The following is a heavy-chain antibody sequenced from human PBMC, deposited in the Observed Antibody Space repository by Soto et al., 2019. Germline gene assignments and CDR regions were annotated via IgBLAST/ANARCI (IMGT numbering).Heavy chain of an antibody. Sequence: QVQLVESVGGLVKPGGALRLSCEAPGFTFSGYYMTWIRQAPGKGLAWISYFSSSGYTIRYADSVEGRFTVSRDDAKKTLYLQMNSMRAEDTAVYYCATGRGGRSDDWGQGTLVTVSS. D-gene: IGHD3-16*01. V-gene: IGHV3-11*01. CDR1: GFTFSGYY. CDR3: ATGRGGRSDD. J-gene: IGHJ4*02. CDR2: FSSSGYTI.